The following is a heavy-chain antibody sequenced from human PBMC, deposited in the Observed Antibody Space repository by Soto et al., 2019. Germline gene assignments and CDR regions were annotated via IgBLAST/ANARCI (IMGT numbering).Heavy chain of an antibody. Sequence: QITLKESGPTLVKPTQTLTLTCTFSGFSLSTSGVGVGWIRQPPGKALEWLALIYWDDDKPYSPSLKSRLTMTKDTSKNQVVLTKSNMDPVDTPTYYCANRVEEGYYYMDVWGKGTTVIVSS. CDR2: IYWDDDK. CDR3: ANRVEEGYYYMDV. V-gene: IGHV2-5*02. J-gene: IGHJ6*03. CDR1: GFSLSTSGVG.